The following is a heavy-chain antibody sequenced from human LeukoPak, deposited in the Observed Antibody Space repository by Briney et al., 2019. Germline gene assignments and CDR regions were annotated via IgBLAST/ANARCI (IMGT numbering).Heavy chain of an antibody. J-gene: IGHJ4*02. CDR2: IYYSGST. D-gene: IGHD6-19*01. CDR3: ARGASVAGTSRCGLGFDY. Sequence: SETLSLTCTVSGGSVSSGSYYWSWIRQPPGKGLEWIGYIYYSGSTNYNPSLKSRVTISVDTSKNQFSLKLSSVTAADTAVYYCARGASVAGTSRCGLGFDYWGQGTLVTVSS. V-gene: IGHV4-61*01. CDR1: GGSVSSGSYY.